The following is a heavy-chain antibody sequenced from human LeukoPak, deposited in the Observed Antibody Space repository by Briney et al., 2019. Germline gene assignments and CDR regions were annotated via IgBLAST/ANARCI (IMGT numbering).Heavy chain of an antibody. V-gene: IGHV3-23*01. CDR1: GFTFSSYA. J-gene: IGHJ4*02. D-gene: IGHD3-9*01. Sequence: GGSLRLSCAASGFTFSSYAMTWVRHSSGKGLDWVSAISGGGGSTYYADSVKGRFTISRDNSKNTLFLQMNSLRPEDTAVYYCARGPDYDILADYFDYWGQGTLVTVSS. CDR2: ISGGGGST. CDR3: ARGPDYDILADYFDY.